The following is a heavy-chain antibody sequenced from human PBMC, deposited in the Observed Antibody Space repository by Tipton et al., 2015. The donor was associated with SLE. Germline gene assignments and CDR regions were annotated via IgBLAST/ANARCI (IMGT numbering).Heavy chain of an antibody. CDR1: GGAISSGAYS. CDR3: AREDPAARGFDY. V-gene: IGHV4-30-2*01. Sequence: SGLVKPSQTLSLTCAVSGGAISSGAYSWSWIRHPPGKGLEWIGYIYHSGSTYYSPSLKSRVTISVDRSKNEFSLKLNSVNAADTAVYYCAREDPAARGFDYWGQGTLVTVSS. D-gene: IGHD6-25*01. CDR2: IYHSGST. J-gene: IGHJ4*02.